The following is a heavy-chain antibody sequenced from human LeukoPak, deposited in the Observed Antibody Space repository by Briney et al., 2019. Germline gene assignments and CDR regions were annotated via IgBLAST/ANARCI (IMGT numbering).Heavy chain of an antibody. CDR1: GGSISSSSYY. Sequence: SETLSLTCTVSGGSISSSSYYWRWIRQPPGKGLEWIGSIYYSGSTYYNPSLKSRVTISVDTSKNQFSLKLSSVTAADTAVYYCARQTASVGATSDYWGQGTLVTVSS. CDR3: ARQTASVGATSDY. CDR2: IYYSGST. J-gene: IGHJ4*02. D-gene: IGHD1-26*01. V-gene: IGHV4-39*01.